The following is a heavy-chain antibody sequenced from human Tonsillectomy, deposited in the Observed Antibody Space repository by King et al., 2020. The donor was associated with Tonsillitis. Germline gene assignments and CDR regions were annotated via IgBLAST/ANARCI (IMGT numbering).Heavy chain of an antibody. CDR2: THSAGSTK. J-gene: IGHJ4*02. D-gene: IGHD6-13*01. Sequence: VQLVESGGGLVQPGGSLRLSCAASVFTFSGYWMHWVRQAPGKGLVWVSRTHSAGSTKSYADSVKGRFAISIDHAKSTLYLQMNSLRAEDTAVYYCARCSSGWYPFDYWGQGTLVTVSS. V-gene: IGHV3-74*01. CDR3: ARCSSGWYPFDY. CDR1: VFTFSGYW.